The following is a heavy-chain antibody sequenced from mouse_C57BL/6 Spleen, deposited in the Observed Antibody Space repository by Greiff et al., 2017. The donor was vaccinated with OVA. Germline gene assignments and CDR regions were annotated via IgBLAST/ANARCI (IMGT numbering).Heavy chain of an antibody. V-gene: IGHV1-69*01. CDR2: IDPSDSYT. J-gene: IGHJ3*01. CDR3: ASLDSSGPFAY. CDR1: GYTFTSYW. D-gene: IGHD3-2*02. Sequence: QVQLQQPGAELVMPGASVKLSCKASGYTFTSYWMHWVKQRPGQGLEWIGEIDPSDSYTNSNQKFKGKSTLTVDKSSSTAYMQLSSLTSEDSAVYYCASLDSSGPFAYWGQGTLVTVSA.